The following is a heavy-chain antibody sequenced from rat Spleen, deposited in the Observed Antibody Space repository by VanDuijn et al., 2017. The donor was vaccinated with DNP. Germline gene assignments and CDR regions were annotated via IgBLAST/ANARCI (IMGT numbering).Heavy chain of an antibody. CDR1: GFTFSAYY. V-gene: IGHV5-25*01. CDR2: ISTGGGNT. CDR3: IRWNSGHFDY. J-gene: IGHJ2*01. Sequence: EVQLVESGGGLVQPGRSLKLSCAASGFTFSAYYMAWVRQAPTKGLEWVASISTGGGNTYYRDSLKGRFAISRDNAKSTLYLQMNSLRSEDMATYYCIRWNSGHFDYWGQGVMVTVSS. D-gene: IGHD4-3*01.